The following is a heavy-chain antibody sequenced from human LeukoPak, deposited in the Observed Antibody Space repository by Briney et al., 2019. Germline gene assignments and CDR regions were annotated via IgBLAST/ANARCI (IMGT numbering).Heavy chain of an antibody. CDR1: GFTFSNYG. D-gene: IGHD3-10*01. Sequence: GGSLRLSCAASGFTFSNYGMHWVRQAPGKGLEWVAIIWYDGSNKYYADSVKGRFTISRDNSKNTLYLQMNSLRAEDTAIYYCATVRGSSGTYYIDYWGQGTLVTVSS. CDR3: ATVRGSSGTYYIDY. V-gene: IGHV3-33*01. J-gene: IGHJ4*02. CDR2: IWYDGSNK.